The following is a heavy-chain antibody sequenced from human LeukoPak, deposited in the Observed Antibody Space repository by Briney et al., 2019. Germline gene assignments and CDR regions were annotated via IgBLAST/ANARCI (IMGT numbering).Heavy chain of an antibody. J-gene: IGHJ6*02. D-gene: IGHD5-18*01. CDR2: IYYSGST. V-gene: IGHV4-59*08. Sequence: PSETLSLTCTVSGGSISSYYWSWIRQPPGKGLEWIGYIYYSGSTNYNPSLKSRVTISVDTSKNQFSLKLSSVTAADTAVYYCARQGYSYGYRYYYYGMDVWGQGTTVTVSS. CDR1: GGSISSYY. CDR3: ARQGYSYGYRYYYYGMDV.